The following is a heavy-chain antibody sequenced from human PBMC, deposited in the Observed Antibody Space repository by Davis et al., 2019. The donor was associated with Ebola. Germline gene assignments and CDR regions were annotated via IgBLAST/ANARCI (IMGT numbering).Heavy chain of an antibody. CDR3: TSTTVTNDY. Sequence: GGPLRLSCAAPGFTFSGSAMHWVRQASGKGLEWVGRFRSKANSYATAYAASVKGRFTISRDDSKNTAYLQMNSLKTEDTAVYYCTSTTVTNDYWGQGTLVTVSS. CDR2: FRSKANSYAT. J-gene: IGHJ4*02. D-gene: IGHD4-17*01. V-gene: IGHV3-73*01. CDR1: GFTFSGSA.